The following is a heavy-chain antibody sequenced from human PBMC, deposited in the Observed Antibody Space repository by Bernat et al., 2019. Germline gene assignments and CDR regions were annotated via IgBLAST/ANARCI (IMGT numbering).Heavy chain of an antibody. CDR1: GDIVSSNNAA. CDR3: TRTRSGANGGDY. J-gene: IGHJ4*02. D-gene: IGHD3-22*01. V-gene: IGHV6-1*01. CDR2: TYYRSQWHY. Sequence: QIQLHQSGPGLLRPSQILSLTCAISGDIVSSNNAAWDWIRQSPSRGLEWLGRTYYRSQWHYDYAASVKSRITVNPDTSKNQFSLQLRSVTPDDTAIYYCTRTRSGANGGDYWGQGTLVTVSS.